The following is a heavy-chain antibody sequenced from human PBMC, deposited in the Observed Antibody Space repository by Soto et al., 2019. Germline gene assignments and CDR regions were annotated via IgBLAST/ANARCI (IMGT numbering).Heavy chain of an antibody. CDR2: IYYSGST. CDR1: GGSISSYY. J-gene: IGHJ5*02. Sequence: TSETLSLTCTVSGGSISSYYWSWIRQPPGKGLEWIGYIYYSGSTYYNPSLKRRVTISVDTSKNQFSLKLSSVTAADTAVYYCARSIDPWGQGTLVTVSS. CDR3: ARSIDP. V-gene: IGHV4-59*12.